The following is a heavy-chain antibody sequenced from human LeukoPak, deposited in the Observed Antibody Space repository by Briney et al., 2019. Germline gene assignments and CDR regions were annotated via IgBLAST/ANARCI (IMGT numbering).Heavy chain of an antibody. CDR1: GFTFSSYA. CDR3: AKAAFRYFDWSFDY. J-gene: IGHJ4*02. Sequence: GGSLRLSCAASGFTFSSYAMHWVRQAPGKGLEWVAVISYDGSNKYYADSVKGRFTISRDNSRNTLHLQMNSLRAEDTAVYSCAKAAFRYFDWSFDYWGQGTLVTVSS. CDR2: ISYDGSNK. D-gene: IGHD3-9*01. V-gene: IGHV3-30*18.